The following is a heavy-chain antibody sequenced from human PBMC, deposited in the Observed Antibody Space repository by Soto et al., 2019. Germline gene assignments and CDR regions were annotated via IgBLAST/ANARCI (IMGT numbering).Heavy chain of an antibody. J-gene: IGHJ4*02. CDR1: GFTFKSAW. V-gene: IGHV3-15*07. Sequence: EVQLVESGGGLVEPGGSLRLSYAASGFTFKSAWMNWVRQAPGKGLEWVGRIYSRADGGTTDYAAPVKGRFTISRDDSEDTLFLQMSNLKTEDTAVYFCATEQTFSSGCFDSWGQGTLVTVSS. D-gene: IGHD6-19*01. CDR3: ATEQTFSSGCFDS. CDR2: IYSRADGGTT.